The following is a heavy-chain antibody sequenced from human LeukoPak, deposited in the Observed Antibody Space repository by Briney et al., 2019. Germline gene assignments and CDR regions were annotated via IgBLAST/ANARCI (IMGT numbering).Heavy chain of an antibody. J-gene: IGHJ4*02. CDR1: GFTFSSYW. D-gene: IGHD6-19*01. CDR3: ARGYNSAFDY. CDR2: IIQDGSEK. V-gene: IGHV3-7*04. Sequence: PGGSLRLSCAASGFTFSSYWMSWVRQTPGKGLEWVANIIQDGSEKNYVESVKGRFTISRDNAKNSLYLQMNSLRVEDTAVYYCARGYNSAFDYWGQGTLVTVSS.